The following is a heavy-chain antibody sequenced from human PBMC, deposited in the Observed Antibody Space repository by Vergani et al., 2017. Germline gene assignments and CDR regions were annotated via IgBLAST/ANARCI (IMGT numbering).Heavy chain of an antibody. D-gene: IGHD4-17*01. CDR3: AREDGDYYYYYGRDV. CDR2: INPNSGGT. J-gene: IGHJ6*02. V-gene: IGHV1-2*02. CDR1: GYTFTGYY. Sequence: QVQLVQSGAEVKKPGASVKVSCKASGYTFTGYYMHWVRQASGQGLEWMGWINPNSGGTNYAQKFQGRVTMTRDTSISTAYMELSRLRSDDTAVYYCAREDGDYYYYYGRDVWGQGTTVTVSS.